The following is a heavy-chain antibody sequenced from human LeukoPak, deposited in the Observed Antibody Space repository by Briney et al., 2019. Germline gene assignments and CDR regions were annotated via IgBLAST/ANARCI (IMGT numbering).Heavy chain of an antibody. CDR2: VSWDSVSL. Sequence: GRSLRLSCAASGFTFDDYAMHWVRQAPGKGLEWVSGVSWDSVSLDYADSVKGRFTISRDNAKNSLYLQMNSLRAEDTALYYCAKDIRRYQPLLFDGMDVWGQGTTVTVSS. CDR1: GFTFDDYA. CDR3: AKDIRRYQPLLFDGMDV. J-gene: IGHJ6*02. D-gene: IGHD2-21*02. V-gene: IGHV3-9*01.